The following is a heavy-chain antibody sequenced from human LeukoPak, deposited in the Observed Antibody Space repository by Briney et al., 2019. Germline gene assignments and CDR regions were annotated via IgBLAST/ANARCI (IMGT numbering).Heavy chain of an antibody. CDR3: ARERATLDYYYYVDV. V-gene: IGHV3-48*03. J-gene: IGHJ6*03. Sequence: GGSLRLSCEATGFTFSDYDFNWVRQAPGKGLEWIAFIRSSANAIYYADSVKGRFTISRDNAKNSLYLQMNSLRAEDTALYYCARERATLDYYYYVDVWGKGTTVTVSS. D-gene: IGHD5-12*01. CDR2: IRSSANAI. CDR1: GFTFSDYD.